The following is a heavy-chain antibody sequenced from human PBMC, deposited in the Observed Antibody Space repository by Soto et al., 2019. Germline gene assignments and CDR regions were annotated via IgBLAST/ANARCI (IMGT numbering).Heavy chain of an antibody. V-gene: IGHV3-30*18. CDR3: AKEKDLDYGGKTYYYYYGMDV. CDR2: ISYDGSNK. Sequence: QVQLVESGGGVVQPGRSLRLSCAASGFTFSSYGMHWVRQAPGKGLEWVAVISYDGSNKYYADSVKGRFTISRDNSKNXLXLXXNSLRAEDTAVYYCAKEKDLDYGGKTYYYYYGMDVWGQGTTVTVSS. J-gene: IGHJ6*02. D-gene: IGHD4-17*01. CDR1: GFTFSSYG.